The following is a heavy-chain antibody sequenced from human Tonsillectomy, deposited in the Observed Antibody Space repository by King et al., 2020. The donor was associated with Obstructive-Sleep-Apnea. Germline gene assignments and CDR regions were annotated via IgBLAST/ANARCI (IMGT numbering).Heavy chain of an antibody. CDR1: GFSFSRYG. CDR2: IRYDGSNK. V-gene: IGHV3-30*02. Sequence: VQLVESGGGGVQPGGSLRLSCAASGFSFSRYGMHWVRQATGKGLEWVAFIRYDGSNKYYADSVKGRFTISRDTSKKTLYLQMNSLRAEDTAVFYCAKATAAAGTFADYWGQGTLVTVSS. CDR3: AKATAAAGTFADY. D-gene: IGHD6-13*01. J-gene: IGHJ4*02.